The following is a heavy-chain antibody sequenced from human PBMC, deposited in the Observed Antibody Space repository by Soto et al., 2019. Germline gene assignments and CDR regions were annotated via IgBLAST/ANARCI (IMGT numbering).Heavy chain of an antibody. J-gene: IGHJ2*01. CDR3: ARIYSKSHWYYDL. D-gene: IGHD4-4*01. Sequence: EVQLVESGGGLVQPGGSLRLSCAASGFTFSSYSMNWVRQAPGKGLEWVSYISSSSSTIYYADSVKGRFTISKDNAKNSLYLQMNSLRAEETAVYYCARIYSKSHWYYDLWGRGTLVTVSS. V-gene: IGHV3-48*01. CDR1: GFTFSSYS. CDR2: ISSSSSTI.